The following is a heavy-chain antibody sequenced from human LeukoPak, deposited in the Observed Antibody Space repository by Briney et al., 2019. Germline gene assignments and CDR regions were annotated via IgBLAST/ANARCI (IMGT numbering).Heavy chain of an antibody. J-gene: IGHJ6*02. CDR2: IKQDGSEK. Sequence: PGGSLRLSCAASGFTVSSNYMSWVRQAPGKGLEWVANIKQDGSEKYYVDSVKGRFTISRDNAKNSLYLQMNSLRAEDTAVYYCAREYIAARPPYYGMDVWGQGTTVTVSS. V-gene: IGHV3-7*01. D-gene: IGHD6-6*01. CDR1: GFTVSSNY. CDR3: AREYIAARPPYYGMDV.